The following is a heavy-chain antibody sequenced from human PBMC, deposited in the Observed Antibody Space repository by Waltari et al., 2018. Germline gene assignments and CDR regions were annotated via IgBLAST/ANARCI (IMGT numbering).Heavy chain of an antibody. CDR3: TTRTWADGFDI. CDR1: GVSFSNAW. D-gene: IGHD7-27*01. V-gene: IGHV3-15*02. CDR2: IKNKIDGETI. J-gene: IGHJ3*02. Sequence: EVLLVEAGGSLVKPGGSLRLSCAGSGVSFSNAWMNWVRQAPGKGLEWVGRIKNKIDGETIDYAAPLKGRFTISRDDSKNTLYLQMNSLKIEDTAVYYCTTRTWADGFDIWGQGTMVTVSS.